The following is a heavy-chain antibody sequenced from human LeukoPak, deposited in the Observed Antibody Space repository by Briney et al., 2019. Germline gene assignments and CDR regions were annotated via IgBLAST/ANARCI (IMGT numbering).Heavy chain of an antibody. Sequence: ASVKVSCKASGYTFTSHYIYWVRQAPGQGLEWMGVLNPSGGSTNSAQKFQGRVTMTRDTSTGTAYMELRSLRSEDTAVYYCARPGVPLKDYYYYMDVWGKGTTVTVSS. V-gene: IGHV1-46*01. CDR3: ARPGVPLKDYYYYMDV. CDR2: LNPSGGST. CDR1: GYTFTSHY. D-gene: IGHD2-2*01. J-gene: IGHJ6*03.